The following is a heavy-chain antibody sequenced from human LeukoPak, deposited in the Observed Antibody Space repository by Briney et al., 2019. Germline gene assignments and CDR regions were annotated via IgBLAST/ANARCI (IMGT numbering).Heavy chain of an antibody. CDR2: INSDGSST. J-gene: IGHJ2*01. CDR3: TRTTTTADWYFDL. V-gene: IGHV3-74*01. D-gene: IGHD1-1*01. CDR1: GFMFSSYA. Sequence: GGSLRLSCAASGFMFSSYAMSWVRQAPGKRLVWVARINSDGSSTTYADSVEGRFTISRDNTKSMLRLQMHSLRVDDSAVYFCTRTTTTADWYFDLWGRGTLVTVSS.